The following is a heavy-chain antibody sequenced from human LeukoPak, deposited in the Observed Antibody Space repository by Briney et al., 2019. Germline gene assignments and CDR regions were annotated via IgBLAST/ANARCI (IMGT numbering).Heavy chain of an antibody. CDR1: GFPFSSYW. V-gene: IGHV3-7*04. CDR2: ITLDGSDS. Sequence: GGSLRLSCAASGFPFSSYWMAWVRQAAGKGLEWVATITLDGSDSYYVDSVKGRFTVSRDNAKHSLYLQMNSLRVEDTAVFYCTTENWYVFENWGQGSLVTVSS. D-gene: IGHD1-1*01. J-gene: IGHJ4*02. CDR3: TTENWYVFEN.